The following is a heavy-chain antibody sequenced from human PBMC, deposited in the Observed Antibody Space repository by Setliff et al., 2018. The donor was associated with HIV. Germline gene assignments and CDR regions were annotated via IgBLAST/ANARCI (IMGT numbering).Heavy chain of an antibody. CDR1: GDFFSSDYY. J-gene: IGHJ4*02. Sequence: SETLSLTCTVSGDFFSSDYYWGWIRQSPGKGLEWIGSIYCSGSTNYNPSLKSRVTISVDTSKNQFSLKLSSVTAADTAVYYCARRSGWSLDYWGQGTLVTVSS. D-gene: IGHD6-19*01. V-gene: IGHV4-38-2*02. CDR3: ARRSGWSLDY. CDR2: IYCSGST.